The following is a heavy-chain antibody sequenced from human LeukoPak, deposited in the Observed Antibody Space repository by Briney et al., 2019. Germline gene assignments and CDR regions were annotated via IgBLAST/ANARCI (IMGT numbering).Heavy chain of an antibody. CDR2: IYYSGST. Sequence: PSETLSLTCTVSGGSISSGDYYWSWIRQPPGKGLEWIGYIYYSGSTYYNPSLKSRVTISVDTSKNQFSLKLNSVTAADSAIYYCARDYSGYEFDYWGQGTLVTVSS. V-gene: IGHV4-30-4*02. CDR3: ARDYSGYEFDY. CDR1: GGSISSGDYY. D-gene: IGHD5-12*01. J-gene: IGHJ4*02.